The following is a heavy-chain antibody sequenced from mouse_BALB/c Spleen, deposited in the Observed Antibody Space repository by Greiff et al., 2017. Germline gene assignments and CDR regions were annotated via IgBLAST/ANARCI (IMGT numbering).Heavy chain of an antibody. Sequence: EVKLVESGGGLVQPGGSLKLSCAASGFTFSSYGMSWVRQTPDKRLELVATINSNGGSTYYPDSVKGRFTISRDNAKNTLYLQMSSLKSEDTAMYYCARAYYRYDGGYYYAMDYWGQGTSVTVSS. V-gene: IGHV5-6-3*01. CDR3: ARAYYRYDGGYYYAMDY. J-gene: IGHJ4*01. CDR1: GFTFSSYG. CDR2: INSNGGST. D-gene: IGHD2-14*01.